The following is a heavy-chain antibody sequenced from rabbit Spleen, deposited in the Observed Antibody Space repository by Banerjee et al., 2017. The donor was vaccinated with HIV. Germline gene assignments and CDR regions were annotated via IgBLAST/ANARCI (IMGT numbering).Heavy chain of an antibody. CDR1: GFTISNYW. Sequence: QLVESGGGLVKPEGSLTLSCKAYGFTISNYWMNWVRQAPGKGLEWIGIIYPITETTYYANWVNGRFTISSDNAQNTVDLQMNSLTAADTATYFCAREDVGGSISLWGQGTLVTVS. V-gene: IGHV1S7*01. D-gene: IGHD1-1*01. CDR2: IYPITETT. CDR3: AREDVGGSISL. J-gene: IGHJ3*01.